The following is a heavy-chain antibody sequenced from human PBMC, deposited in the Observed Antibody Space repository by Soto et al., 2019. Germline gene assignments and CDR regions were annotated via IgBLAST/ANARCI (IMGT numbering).Heavy chain of an antibody. D-gene: IGHD6-19*01. CDR1: GGSIISSSYY. J-gene: IGHJ4*02. Sequence: ASETLSLTCTVSGGSIISSSYYWGWIRQPPGKGLEWIGSIYYSGSTYYNPSLKSRVTISVDTSKNQFSLKLSSVTAADTAVYYCARHPGAVAGILDYWGQGTLVTVSS. CDR3: ARHPGAVAGILDY. V-gene: IGHV4-39*01. CDR2: IYYSGST.